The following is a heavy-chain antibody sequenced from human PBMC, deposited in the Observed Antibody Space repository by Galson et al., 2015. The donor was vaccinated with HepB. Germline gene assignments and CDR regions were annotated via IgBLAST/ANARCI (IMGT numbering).Heavy chain of an antibody. V-gene: IGHV1-69*13. CDR2: IIPIFGTA. Sequence: SVKVSCKASGGTFSSYAISWVRQAPGQGLEWMGGIIPIFGTANYAQKFQGRVTITADESTSTAYMELSSLRSEDTAVYYCARDFSRGYSGYEDYYYYGMDVWGQGTTVTVPS. D-gene: IGHD5-12*01. J-gene: IGHJ6*02. CDR1: GGTFSSYA. CDR3: ARDFSRGYSGYEDYYYYGMDV.